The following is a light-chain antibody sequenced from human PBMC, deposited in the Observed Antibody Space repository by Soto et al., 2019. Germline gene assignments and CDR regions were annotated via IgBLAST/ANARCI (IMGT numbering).Light chain of an antibody. J-gene: IGLJ2*01. V-gene: IGLV4-69*01. CDR3: QTWGTGIVV. CDR1: GGHSTYA. CDR2: LNSDGSH. Sequence: QAVVTQSPSASASLGASVKLTCTLSGGHSTYAIAWHQQQPEKGPRYLMKLNSDGSHSKGDGIPDRFSGFSSGAERYLTISRLQSEDEADYYCQTWGTGIVVFGGGTQLTVL.